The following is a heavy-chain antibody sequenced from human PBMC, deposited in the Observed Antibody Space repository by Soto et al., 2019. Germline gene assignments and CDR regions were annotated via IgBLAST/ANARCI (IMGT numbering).Heavy chain of an antibody. CDR2: SRDKAHSYTT. Sequence: EVQLVESGGGLVQPGGSLRLSCAASGFTFSDHYMDWVRQAPGKGLEWVGRSRDKAHSYTTHYAASVQGRFTISRDESKNSLYLQMNSLKSEDTAVYYCVSVAASYYFDYWGQGTMVTVSS. V-gene: IGHV3-72*01. J-gene: IGHJ4*02. CDR1: GFTFSDHY. CDR3: VSVAASYYFDY.